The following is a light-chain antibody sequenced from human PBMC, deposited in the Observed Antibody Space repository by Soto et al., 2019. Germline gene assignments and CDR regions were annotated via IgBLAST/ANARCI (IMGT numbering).Light chain of an antibody. V-gene: IGKV1-39*01. Sequence: DIQMTQSPSSLSASVGDRVTIICRASQSIVSYLNWYQQKPGKAPKLLVYAASSPRTGVPSRFSGSGSGTNFTLTIGSLQPEGFATYYCQQSYTSPFNFGPGTQVDVK. CDR3: QQSYTSPFN. CDR2: AAS. CDR1: QSIVSY. J-gene: IGKJ3*01.